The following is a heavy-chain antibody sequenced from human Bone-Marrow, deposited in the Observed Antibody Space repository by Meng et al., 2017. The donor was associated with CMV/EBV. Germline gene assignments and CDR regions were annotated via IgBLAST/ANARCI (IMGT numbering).Heavy chain of an antibody. Sequence: GESLKISCAASGFTFRSYAMHWVRQAPGKGLEWVAVISYDGNNKYFADSVKGRFTISRDNSKNTLYLQMNSLRPEDTAVYYCARDGQWDTNTNYRAFEVWGQGTRVTVSS. CDR2: ISYDGNNK. J-gene: IGHJ3*01. D-gene: IGHD1-26*01. CDR1: GFTFRSYA. V-gene: IGHV3-30-3*01. CDR3: ARDGQWDTNTNYRAFEV.